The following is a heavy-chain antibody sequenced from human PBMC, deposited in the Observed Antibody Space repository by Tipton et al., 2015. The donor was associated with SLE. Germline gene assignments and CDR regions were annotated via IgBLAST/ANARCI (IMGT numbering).Heavy chain of an antibody. CDR3: ARDTYYYDSSGYSGYFQH. CDR2: INHSGST. D-gene: IGHD3-22*01. J-gene: IGHJ1*01. V-gene: IGHV4-34*01. Sequence: TLSLTCAVSGGSFSGYSWSWIRQPPGKGLEWIGKINHSGSTNYNSSLKSRVTISVDTSKNQFSLKLSSVTAADTAVYYCARDTYYYDSSGYSGYFQHWGQGTLVTVSS. CDR1: GGSFSGYS.